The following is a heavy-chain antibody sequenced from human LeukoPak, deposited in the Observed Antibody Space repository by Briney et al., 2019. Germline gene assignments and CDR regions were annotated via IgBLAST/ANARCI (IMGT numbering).Heavy chain of an antibody. Sequence: PGGSLRLSCAASGFTFSSYSMNWVRQAPGKGLEWVSSISSSSSYIYYADSVKGRFTISRDNAKNSLYLQMNSLRAEDTAVYYCARDEVGATTEFDSWGQGTLVTVSS. CDR2: ISSSSSYI. CDR3: ARDEVGATTEFDS. V-gene: IGHV3-21*01. CDR1: GFTFSSYS. J-gene: IGHJ4*02. D-gene: IGHD1-26*01.